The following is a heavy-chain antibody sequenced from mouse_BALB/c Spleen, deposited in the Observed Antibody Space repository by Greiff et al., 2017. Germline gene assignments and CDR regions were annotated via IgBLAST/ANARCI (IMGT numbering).Heavy chain of an antibody. D-gene: IGHD2-1*01. CDR2: INPSNGRT. V-gene: IGHV1S81*02. CDR1: GYTFTSYW. J-gene: IGHJ2*01. Sequence: VQLQQSGAELVKPGASVKLSCKASGYTFTSYWMHWVKQRPGQGLEWIGEINPSNGRTNYNEKFKSKATLTVDKSSSTAYMQLSSLTSEDSAVYYCARIGGNYEYFDYWGQGTTLTVSS. CDR3: ARIGGNYEYFDY.